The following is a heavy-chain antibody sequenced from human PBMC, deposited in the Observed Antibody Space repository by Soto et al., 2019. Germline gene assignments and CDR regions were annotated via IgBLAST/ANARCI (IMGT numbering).Heavy chain of an antibody. D-gene: IGHD2-21*01. V-gene: IGHV4-31*03. CDR3: AASCVGCGGFNYYGMDV. Sequence: QVQLQESGPGLVKPSQTLSLTCTVSGGSISSGGYYWSWIRQHPGKGLEWIGYIYYSGSTYYNPSRKSRVTMSVETCKNQFSVKLSSVTAADTAVYYCAASCVGCGGFNYYGMDVWGQGTTVTVSS. CDR1: GGSISSGGYY. J-gene: IGHJ6*02. CDR2: IYYSGST.